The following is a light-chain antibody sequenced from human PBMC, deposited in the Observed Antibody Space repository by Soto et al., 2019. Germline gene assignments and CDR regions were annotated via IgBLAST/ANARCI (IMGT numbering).Light chain of an antibody. J-gene: IGKJ4*01. CDR1: QSVLYSSSNKNY. V-gene: IGKV4-1*01. CDR2: GAS. Sequence: DIVMTQSPDSLAVSLGERATINCKSSQSVLYSSSNKNYLAWYQQKPGQAPRLLIYGASTRATGIPARFSGSGSGTEFTLTISSLQSEDFAVYYCQQYNNWPPLTFGGGTKVDIK. CDR3: QQYNNWPPLT.